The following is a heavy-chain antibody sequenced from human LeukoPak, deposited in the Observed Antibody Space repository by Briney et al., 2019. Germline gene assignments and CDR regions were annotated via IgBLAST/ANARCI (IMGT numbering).Heavy chain of an antibody. V-gene: IGHV4-59*01. J-gene: IGHJ6*03. CDR2: IYYSGST. CDR3: ARGESSPPSYYYYMDV. Sequence: SETLSLTCTVSGGSISSYYWSWIRQPPGKGLEWIGYIYYSGSTNYNPSLKSRVTISVDTSKNQFSLKLNSVTAADTAVYYCARGESSPPSYYYYMDVWGKGTTVTVSS. D-gene: IGHD6-13*01. CDR1: GGSISSYY.